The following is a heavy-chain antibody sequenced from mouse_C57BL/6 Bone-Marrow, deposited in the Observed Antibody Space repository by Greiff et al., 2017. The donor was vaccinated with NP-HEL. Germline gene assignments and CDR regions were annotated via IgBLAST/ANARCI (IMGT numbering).Heavy chain of an antibody. Sequence: VQLQQPGAELVKPGASVKLSCKASGYTFTSYWMHWVKQRPGRGLEWIGRIDPNSGGTKYNEKFKSKATLTVDKPSSTAYMQLSSLTSEDSAVYYCARGPITTVPYWYFDVWGTGTTVTVSS. CDR3: ARGPITTVPYWYFDV. V-gene: IGHV1-72*01. J-gene: IGHJ1*03. CDR2: IDPNSGGT. D-gene: IGHD1-1*01. CDR1: GYTFTSYW.